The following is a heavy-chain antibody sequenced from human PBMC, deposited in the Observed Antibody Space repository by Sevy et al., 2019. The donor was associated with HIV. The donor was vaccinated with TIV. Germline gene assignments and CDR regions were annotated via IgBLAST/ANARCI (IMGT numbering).Heavy chain of an antibody. CDR3: AKIPRGYSYASFLDS. CDR1: GFSFDRFA. CDR2: ISYDGGNK. D-gene: IGHD5-18*01. J-gene: IGHJ4*02. V-gene: IGHV3-30*18. Sequence: GGSLRLSCAASGFSFDRFAMHWVRQAPGKGLEWVALISYDGGNKYYADFARGRFSISRDNSKNTLFLQMNRLSPEDTGMYYCAKIPRGYSYASFLDSWGQGTPVTVSS.